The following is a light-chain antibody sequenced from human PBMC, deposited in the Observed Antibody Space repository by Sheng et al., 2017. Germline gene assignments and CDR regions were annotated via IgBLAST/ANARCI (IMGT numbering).Light chain of an antibody. CDR2: GAF. CDR3: QLYGYSPPFI. Sequence: EIVLTQSPATLSLSPGERATLSCRASQSVSSYLAWYQQKPGQAPRLLIYGAFTRATGIPARFSGSGSGTDFTLTINRLEPEDFAVYYCQLYGYSPPFIFGQGPSWRAN. V-gene: IGKV3-20*01. CDR1: QSVSSY. J-gene: IGKJ2*01.